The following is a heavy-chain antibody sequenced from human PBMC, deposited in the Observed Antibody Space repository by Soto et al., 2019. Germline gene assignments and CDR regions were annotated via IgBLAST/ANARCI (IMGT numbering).Heavy chain of an antibody. CDR3: ARPHYDSSGYYGNYYYYGMDV. Sequence: PGESLKISCKGSGYSFTSYWISWVRQMPGKGLEWMGRIDPSDSYTNYSPSFQGHVTISADKSISTAYLQWSSLKASDTAMYYCARPHYDSSGYYGNYYYYGMDVWGQGTTVTVSS. CDR2: IDPSDSYT. D-gene: IGHD3-22*01. V-gene: IGHV5-10-1*01. J-gene: IGHJ6*02. CDR1: GYSFTSYW.